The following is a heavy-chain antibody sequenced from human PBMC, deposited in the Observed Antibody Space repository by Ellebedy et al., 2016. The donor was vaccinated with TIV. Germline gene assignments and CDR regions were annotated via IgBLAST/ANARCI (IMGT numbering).Heavy chain of an antibody. CDR3: VRDLHWSYFD. CDR2: IKEDGSEE. CDR1: EFAFETDW. J-gene: IGHJ4*02. D-gene: IGHD1-26*01. Sequence: GESLKISCAASEFAFETDWMTWVRQAPGKGLEWVANIKEDGSEEYYVDSVKGRFTISRDNAKNALYLQMNSLRAEDTAVYYCVRDLHWSYFDWGQGTLVTVSS. V-gene: IGHV3-7*03.